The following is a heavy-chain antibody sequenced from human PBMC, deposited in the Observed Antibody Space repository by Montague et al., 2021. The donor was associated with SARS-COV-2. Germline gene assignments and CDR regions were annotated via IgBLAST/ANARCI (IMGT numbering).Heavy chain of an antibody. CDR1: GDSITNTYW. J-gene: IGHJ4*02. V-gene: IGHV4-4*02. CDR2: VYHSGGT. CDR3: ARRGYTGSDYFDY. D-gene: IGHD5-12*01. Sequence: SETLSLTCAVSGDSITNTYWWTWVRQSPGKGLEWIGEVYHSGGTHCNPSLKGRVTVSIDTSKNQFSLTVTSVTAADTAVYFCARRGYTGSDYFDYWGQGTLVTVSS.